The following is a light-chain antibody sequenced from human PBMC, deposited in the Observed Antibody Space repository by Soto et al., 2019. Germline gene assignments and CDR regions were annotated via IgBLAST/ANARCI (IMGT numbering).Light chain of an antibody. CDR2: AAS. Sequence: DTQMTQSPSAKSASVGDRVTITCRASRDTTNYVAWFQQKPGQVPKRLIYAASSLHRGVPSRFSGSGSGTEFTLTISSLQPEDFATYYCLQHNTYPHTFGQGTKLEIK. V-gene: IGKV1-17*03. CDR3: LQHNTYPHT. J-gene: IGKJ2*01. CDR1: RDTTNY.